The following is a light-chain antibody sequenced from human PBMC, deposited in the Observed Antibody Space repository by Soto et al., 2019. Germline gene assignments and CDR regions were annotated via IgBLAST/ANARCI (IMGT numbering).Light chain of an antibody. J-gene: IGLJ2*01. CDR2: DVS. Sequence: QSALTQPASVSGSPGQSITISCTGTSSDVGGYDYVYWYQQHPGKAPKLMIYDVSDRPSGVSNRFSGSKSGNTASLTISGLQAEDEADYYCSSDTGSSTVVFGGGTKLTVL. CDR3: SSDTGSSTVV. V-gene: IGLV2-14*01. CDR1: SSDVGGYDY.